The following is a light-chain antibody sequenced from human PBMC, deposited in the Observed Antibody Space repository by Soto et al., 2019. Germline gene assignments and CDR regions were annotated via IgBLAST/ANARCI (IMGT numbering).Light chain of an antibody. CDR3: CSYAGPSTI. CDR1: SSDVGSYNF. V-gene: IGLV2-23*01. CDR2: EGT. J-gene: IGLJ2*01. Sequence: QSALTQPASVSGSPGQSITISCTGTSSDVGSYNFVSWFQQHPGKVPKLIIYEGTERPSGVSNRFSASKSVNTASLTISGLQAEDEADYYCCSYAGPSTIFGGGTKLTVL.